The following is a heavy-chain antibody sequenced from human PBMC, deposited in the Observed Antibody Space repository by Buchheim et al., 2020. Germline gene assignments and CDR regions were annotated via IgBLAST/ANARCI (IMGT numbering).Heavy chain of an antibody. Sequence: VESGGDMVQTGGSLRLSCAASGFIVSRNYMNWVRQAPGKGLEWGSIIYGGGMTYYADYVKGRFTISRDDSRNTVYLQMRSLRVDDTAVYYCARYSDSSERADWWGPGTL. D-gene: IGHD3-22*01. J-gene: IGHJ4*02. CDR3: ARYSDSSERADW. V-gene: IGHV3-66*01. CDR2: IYGGGMT. CDR1: GFIVSRNY.